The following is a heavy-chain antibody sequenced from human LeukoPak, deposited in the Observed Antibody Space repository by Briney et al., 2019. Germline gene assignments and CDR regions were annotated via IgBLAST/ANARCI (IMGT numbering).Heavy chain of an antibody. Sequence: SETLSLTCTVSGGSVSSDYWSWIRQSPGTGLEWIGYIYYPTTTNYNPSLKSRVTMSLDTSKNHFSLDLTSVTGADTAVYFCATGHSGGWFDYWGQGTLVTVSS. CDR1: GGSVSSDY. CDR2: IYYPTTT. CDR3: ATGHSGGWFDY. D-gene: IGHD6-19*01. J-gene: IGHJ4*02. V-gene: IGHV4-59*02.